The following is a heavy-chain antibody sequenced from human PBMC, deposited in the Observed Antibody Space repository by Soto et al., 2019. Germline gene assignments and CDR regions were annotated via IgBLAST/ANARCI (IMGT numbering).Heavy chain of an antibody. J-gene: IGHJ6*02. D-gene: IGHD2-2*01. CDR2: ISYDGSNK. V-gene: IGHV3-30-3*01. Sequence: PGGSLRLSXAASGFTFSSYAMHWVRQAPGKGLEWVAVISYDGSNKYYADSVKGRFTISRDNSKNTLYLQMNSLRAEDTAVYYCAVVLVPAAMNYYYGMDVWGQGTTVTVSS. CDR1: GFTFSSYA. CDR3: AVVLVPAAMNYYYGMDV.